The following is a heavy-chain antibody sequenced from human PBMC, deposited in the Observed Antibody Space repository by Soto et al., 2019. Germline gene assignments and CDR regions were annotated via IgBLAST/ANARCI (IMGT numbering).Heavy chain of an antibody. V-gene: IGHV1-2*04. CDR2: INPNSGGT. CDR1: GYTFTGYY. D-gene: IGHD2-2*02. CDR3: AREDVVPAALRGSFDY. J-gene: IGHJ4*02. Sequence: ASVKVSCKASGYTFTGYYMHWVQQAPGQGLEWMGWINPNSGGTNYAQKFQGWVTMTRDTSISTAYMELSRLRSDDTAVYYCAREDVVPAALRGSFDYWGQGTLVTVSS.